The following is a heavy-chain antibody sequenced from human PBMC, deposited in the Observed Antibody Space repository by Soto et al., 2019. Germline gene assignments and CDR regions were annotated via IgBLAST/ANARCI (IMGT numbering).Heavy chain of an antibody. V-gene: IGHV3-30-3*01. CDR1: GFTFSRFS. J-gene: IGHJ4*02. CDR2: VSYDGSTT. D-gene: IGHD2-2*01. Sequence: QVQLVESGGGVVQPGRSLRLSCVASGFTFSRFSMHWARQAPGKGLEWVAVVSYDGSTTYYVDSVRGRFTISRDISGNTLSLEMNSLRPEDTAVYYCVRDGANGPNYAEYWGQGTPVNGSS. CDR3: VRDGANGPNYAEY.